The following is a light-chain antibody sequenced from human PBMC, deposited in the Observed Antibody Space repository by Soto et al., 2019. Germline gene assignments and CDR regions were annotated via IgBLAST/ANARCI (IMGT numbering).Light chain of an antibody. Sequence: EIVLTQSPGTLSFSPGERATLSCRSSQSVTSTYLAWYQQKPGQAPRLLIYAASARATGIPARFSGSGSGTDFTLTISSLQSEDFAVYYCQQYNNWPWTFGQGTKVDIK. V-gene: IGKV3-15*01. CDR2: AAS. CDR3: QQYNNWPWT. J-gene: IGKJ1*01. CDR1: QSVTSTY.